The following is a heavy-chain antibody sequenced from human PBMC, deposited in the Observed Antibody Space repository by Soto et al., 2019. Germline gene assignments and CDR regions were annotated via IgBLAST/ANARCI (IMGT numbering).Heavy chain of an antibody. Sequence: GGSLRLSCAASGFTFSSYAMSWVRQAPGKGLEWVSAISGSGGSTYYADSVKGRFTISRDNSKNTLYLQMNSLRAEDTAVYYCAKWPRLRFLEWLLGPYFDYWGQGTLVTVSS. D-gene: IGHD3-3*01. CDR1: GFTFSSYA. J-gene: IGHJ4*02. CDR2: ISGSGGST. V-gene: IGHV3-23*01. CDR3: AKWPRLRFLEWLLGPYFDY.